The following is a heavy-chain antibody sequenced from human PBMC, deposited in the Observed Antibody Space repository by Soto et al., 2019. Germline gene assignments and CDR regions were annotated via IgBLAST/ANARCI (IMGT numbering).Heavy chain of an antibody. CDR3: AREYSYGPDDAFDI. Sequence: GASVKVSCKASGGTFSSHTISRVRKAPGQRLEWKGRIIPILGIANHAQKFQGRVTITADKSTSTAYMELSSLRSEDTAVYYCAREYSYGPDDAFDIWGQGTMVTVSS. V-gene: IGHV1-69*04. D-gene: IGHD5-18*01. CDR2: IIPILGIA. CDR1: GGTFSSHT. J-gene: IGHJ3*02.